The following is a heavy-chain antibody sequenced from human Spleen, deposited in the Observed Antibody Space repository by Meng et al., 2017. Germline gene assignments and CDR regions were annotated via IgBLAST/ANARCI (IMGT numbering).Heavy chain of an antibody. V-gene: IGHV4-38-2*02. J-gene: IGHJ2*01. CDR1: GYSISSGYY. CDR2: ISHSGST. CDR3: ARDRLTLIVGVDYFGL. Sequence: SETLSLTCTVSGYSISSGYYWGWIRQPPGKGLEWIGSISHSGSTYYNPSLKNRVTISVDTSQNQFSLKMSFVTAADTAVYYCARDRLTLIVGVDYFGLWGRGTLVTVSS. D-gene: IGHD3-22*01.